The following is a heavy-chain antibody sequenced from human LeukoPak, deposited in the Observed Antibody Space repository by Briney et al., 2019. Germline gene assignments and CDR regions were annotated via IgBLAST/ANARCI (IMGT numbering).Heavy chain of an antibody. CDR2: INWNGGST. J-gene: IGHJ5*02. V-gene: IGHV3-20*04. CDR3: ARESGWARFDP. CDR1: GFTFEDYG. Sequence: GGSLRLSCVASGFTFEDYGMNWVRQAPGKGLEWVSGINWNGGSTGYAESVKGRFTISRDNAKNFLYLQMNSLRAEDTALYYCARESGWARFDPWGQGTLVTVSS. D-gene: IGHD3-10*01.